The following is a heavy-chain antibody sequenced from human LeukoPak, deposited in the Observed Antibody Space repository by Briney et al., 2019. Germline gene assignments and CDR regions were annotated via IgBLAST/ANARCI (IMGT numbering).Heavy chain of an antibody. CDR1: GFTFSRYT. J-gene: IGHJ4*02. V-gene: IGHV3-64*01. D-gene: IGHD4-17*01. Sequence: GGSLRLSCAASGFTFSRYTMHWARQAPGKGLEYVSGISSKGGSTYYASSVKGRFTISRDNSKNTLYLQMGSLRAEDMAVYYCAREDYGTGKFDYCGQGNLVIVSS. CDR2: ISSKGGST. CDR3: AREDYGTGKFDY.